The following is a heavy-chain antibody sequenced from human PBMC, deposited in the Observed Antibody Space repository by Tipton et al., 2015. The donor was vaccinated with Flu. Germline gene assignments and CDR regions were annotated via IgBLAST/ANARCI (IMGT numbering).Heavy chain of an antibody. CDR3: ARDGPRYWRGGSCYSATYSYYGMDV. J-gene: IGHJ6*02. CDR1: GYTFTSYA. Sequence: QLVQSGAEVKKPGASVKVSCKASGYTFTSYAMHWVRQAPGQRLEWMGWINAGNGNTKYSQKFQGRVTITRDTSASTAYMELSSRRSEDTAVYYCARDGPRYWRGGSCYSATYSYYGMDVWGQGTTVTVSS. V-gene: IGHV1-3*01. D-gene: IGHD2-15*01. CDR2: INAGNGNT.